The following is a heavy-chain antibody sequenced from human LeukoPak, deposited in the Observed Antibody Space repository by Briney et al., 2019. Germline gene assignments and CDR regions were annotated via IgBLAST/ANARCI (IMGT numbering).Heavy chain of an antibody. CDR2: IYYSGST. D-gene: IGHD2-2*02. Sequence: SETLSLTCTVSGGSISSSTYYWSWIRQHPGKGLEWIGYIYYSGSTYYNPPLKSRVTISVDTSKNQFSLKLSSVTAADTAVYYCARDTHYCSSTSCYTRGSLDVWGQGTTVTVSS. J-gene: IGHJ6*02. V-gene: IGHV4-31*03. CDR3: ARDTHYCSSTSCYTRGSLDV. CDR1: GGSISSSTYY.